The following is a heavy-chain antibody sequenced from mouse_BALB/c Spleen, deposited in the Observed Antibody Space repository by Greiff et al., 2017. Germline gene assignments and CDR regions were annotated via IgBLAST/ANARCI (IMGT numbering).Heavy chain of an antibody. CDR1: GFNIKDTY. CDR3: ARLAYYGNYYFDY. V-gene: IGHV14-3*02. J-gene: IGHJ2*01. D-gene: IGHD2-10*01. Sequence: DVQLQESGAELVKPGASVKLSCTASGFNIKDTYMHWVKQRPEQGLEWIGRIDPANGNTKYDPKFQGKATITADTSSNTAYLQLSSLTSEDTAVYYCARLAYYGNYYFDYWGQGTTLTVSS. CDR2: IDPANGNT.